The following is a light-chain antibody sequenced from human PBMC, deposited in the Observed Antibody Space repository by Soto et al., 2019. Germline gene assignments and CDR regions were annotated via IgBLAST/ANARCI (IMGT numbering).Light chain of an antibody. CDR2: DAS. Sequence: DIQMTQSPSTLSASVGDRVTITCRASQSISSRLAWYQQKPGKAPKILIYDASNFESGVPSRFSASGSGTEFTLTISSLQPDDFATYYCQQYNSYSLTFGGGTKVDIK. V-gene: IGKV1-5*01. CDR3: QQYNSYSLT. J-gene: IGKJ4*01. CDR1: QSISSR.